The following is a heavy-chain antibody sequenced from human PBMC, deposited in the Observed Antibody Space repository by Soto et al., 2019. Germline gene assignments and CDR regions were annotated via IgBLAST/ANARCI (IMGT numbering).Heavy chain of an antibody. CDR2: XXXDXNXX. CDR3: TIVRVAGSALDH. V-gene: IGHV3-30*02. J-gene: IGHJ4*02. Sequence: GGSLRPSCVGSGFVFSNNGMHWVRQTPGKGLEXGAFXXXDXNXXXYXXXXKGRFTISRDNSKNTLFLHMSNLRAEDTAMYYCTIVRVAGSALDHWGQGTLVTVSS. CDR1: GFVFSNNG. D-gene: IGHD3-10*02.